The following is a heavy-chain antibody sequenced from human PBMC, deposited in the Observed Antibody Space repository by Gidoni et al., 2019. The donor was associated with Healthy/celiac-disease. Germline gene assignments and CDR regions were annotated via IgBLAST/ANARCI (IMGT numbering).Heavy chain of an antibody. J-gene: IGHJ5*02. CDR1: GFTFSSYA. D-gene: IGHD6-13*01. Sequence: EVQLLESGGGLVQPGGSLRLSCAASGFTFSSYAMSWVRQAPGKGLECVSSISGSGGSTYYSDSVKGRFTISRDNSKNTLYLQMNSLRAEDTAVYYCAKDYSSSSWTPGWFDPWGQGTLVTVSS. CDR2: ISGSGGST. CDR3: AKDYSSSSWTPGWFDP. V-gene: IGHV3-23*01.